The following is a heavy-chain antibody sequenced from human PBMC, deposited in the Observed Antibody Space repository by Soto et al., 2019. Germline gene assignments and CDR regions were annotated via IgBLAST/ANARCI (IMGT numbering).Heavy chain of an antibody. CDR3: TTDPPAGGITIFGVVILYDAFDI. CDR2: IKSKTDGGTT. V-gene: IGHV3-15*01. J-gene: IGHJ3*02. D-gene: IGHD3-3*01. Sequence: GGSLRLSCAASGFTFSNAWMSWVRQAPGKGLEWVGHIKSKTDGGTTDYAAPVKGRFTISRDDSKNTLYLQMNSLKTEDTAVYYCTTDPPAGGITIFGVVILYDAFDIWGQGTMVTVSS. CDR1: GFTFSNAW.